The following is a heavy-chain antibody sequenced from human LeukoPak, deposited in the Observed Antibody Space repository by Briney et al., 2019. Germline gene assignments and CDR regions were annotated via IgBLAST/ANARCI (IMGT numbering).Heavy chain of an antibody. D-gene: IGHD6-13*01. CDR1: GFTFSDYY. V-gene: IGHV3-11*04. Sequence: GGSLRLSCAASGFTFSDYYMSWIRQAPGKGLEWVSYISSSSSTIYYADSVKGRFTISRDNAKNSLYLQMNSLRAEDTAVYYCARDRNIAAAGNWFDPWGQGTLVTVSS. CDR2: ISSSSSTI. CDR3: ARDRNIAAAGNWFDP. J-gene: IGHJ5*02.